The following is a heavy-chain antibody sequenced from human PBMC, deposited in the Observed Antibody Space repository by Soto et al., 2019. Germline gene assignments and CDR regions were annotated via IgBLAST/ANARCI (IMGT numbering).Heavy chain of an antibody. D-gene: IGHD3-3*01. CDR3: TTGITIFGVTKYYYYGMDV. V-gene: IGHV3-15*07. J-gene: IGHJ6*02. CDR2: IKSKTDGGTT. CDR1: GFTFSSYW. Sequence: PGGSLRLSCAASGFTFSSYWMHWVRQAPGKGLVWVSRIKSKTDGGTTDYAAPVKGRFTISRDDSKNKLYLQMNSLKTEDTAVYYCTTGITIFGVTKYYYYGMDVWGQGTTVTVSS.